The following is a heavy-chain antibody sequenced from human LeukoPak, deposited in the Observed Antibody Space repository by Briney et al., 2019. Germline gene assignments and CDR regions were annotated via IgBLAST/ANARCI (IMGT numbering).Heavy chain of an antibody. CDR3: ARVYYSSSYDYWYFDL. V-gene: IGHV4-59*01. Sequence: SETLSLTCTVSGGSLRRYYWSWIRQTPGKGLEWIWYIYYSGSTNYNPSLKSRLTISVDTSKNQFSLKLSSVTAADTAVYYCARVYYSSSYDYWYFDLWGRGTLVTVSS. D-gene: IGHD6-13*01. CDR2: IYYSGST. CDR1: GGSLRRYY. J-gene: IGHJ2*01.